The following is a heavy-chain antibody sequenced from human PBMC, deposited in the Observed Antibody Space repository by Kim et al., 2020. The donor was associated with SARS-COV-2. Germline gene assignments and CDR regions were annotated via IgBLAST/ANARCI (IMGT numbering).Heavy chain of an antibody. J-gene: IGHJ4*02. V-gene: IGHV4-31*02. CDR3: ARDHSSGWVDY. D-gene: IGHD6-19*01. Sequence: TYYNPSLKCRVTISVDTSKNQFSLKLSSVTAADTAVYYCARDHSSGWVDYSGQGTLVTVSS. CDR2: T.